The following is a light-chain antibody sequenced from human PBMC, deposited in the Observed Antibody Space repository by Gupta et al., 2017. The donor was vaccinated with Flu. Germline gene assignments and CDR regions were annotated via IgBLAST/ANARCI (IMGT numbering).Light chain of an antibody. CDR2: EVN. V-gene: IGLV6-57*01. CDR3: QSFDDNYQWV. CDR1: SGNIASNY. J-gene: IGLJ3*02. Sequence: VTIACTRSSGNIASNYVQWYQQRPGSSPITVIYEVNRRPFGGSDRFSGSIDSSSNSASLTISGLKTEEEADYYCQSFDDNYQWVFGGGTKVTVL.